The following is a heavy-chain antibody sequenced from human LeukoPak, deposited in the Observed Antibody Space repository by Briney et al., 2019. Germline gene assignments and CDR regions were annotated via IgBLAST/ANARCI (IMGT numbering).Heavy chain of an antibody. CDR2: IYYSGST. CDR1: GGSISSSSYY. D-gene: IGHD1-1*01. J-gene: IGHJ6*03. V-gene: IGHV4-39*02. Sequence: SETLSLTCTVSGGSISSSSYYWGWIRQPPGKGLEWIGSIYYSGSTYYNPSLKSRVTISVDTSKNHFSLRLRSVTAADTAVYYCARGYARFYYYYMDVWGKGTTVTVSS. CDR3: ARGYARFYYYYMDV.